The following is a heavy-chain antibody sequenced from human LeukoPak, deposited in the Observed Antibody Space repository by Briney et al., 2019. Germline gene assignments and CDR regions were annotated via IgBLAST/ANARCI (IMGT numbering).Heavy chain of an antibody. CDR1: AGSISSSGYY. J-gene: IGHJ5*02. V-gene: IGHV4-39*07. Sequence: PSETLSLTCSVSAGSISSSGYYSGWLRQPPGKGLEWIGEMNHSGSTNYNPSLKSRVTISVDTSKNQVSLKLSSVTAADTAVYYCARTTSRYCSSTSCYFSTVVDHRYNWFDRWGQGTLVTVSS. CDR3: ARTTSRYCSSTSCYFSTVVDHRYNWFDR. CDR2: MNHSGST. D-gene: IGHD2-2*01.